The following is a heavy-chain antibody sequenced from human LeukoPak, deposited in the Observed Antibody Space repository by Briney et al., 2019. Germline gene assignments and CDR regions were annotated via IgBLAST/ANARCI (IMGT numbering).Heavy chain of an antibody. CDR3: ARDITRGPTRGRLSYFDY. V-gene: IGHV3-33*01. Sequence: GGSLRLSCAASGFIFSVNGMHWVRQAPGKGLEWVAVIWNDGSKKYYADSVKGRFTISRDNPKNTVYLQMNSLRAEDTAVYYCARDITRGPTRGRLSYFDYWGQGTLVTVSS. CDR2: IWNDGSKK. CDR1: GFIFSVNG. J-gene: IGHJ4*02. D-gene: IGHD1-20*01.